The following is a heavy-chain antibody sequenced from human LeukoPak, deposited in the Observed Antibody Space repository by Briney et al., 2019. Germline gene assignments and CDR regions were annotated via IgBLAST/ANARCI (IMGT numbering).Heavy chain of an antibody. CDR1: GGSVNSGSFY. CDR3: AREDGYCGGGNCYSYFDS. J-gene: IGHJ4*02. CDR2: IYYSGST. V-gene: IGHV4-61*03. Sequence: SETLSLTCSVSGGSVNSGSFYWSWIRQPPGKGLEWIGYIYYSGSTNFNPSLKSRVTMSVDTSNNHFSLRLTSVTAADTAVYFCAREDGYCGGGNCYSYFDSWGQGTLVTVSS. D-gene: IGHD2-15*01.